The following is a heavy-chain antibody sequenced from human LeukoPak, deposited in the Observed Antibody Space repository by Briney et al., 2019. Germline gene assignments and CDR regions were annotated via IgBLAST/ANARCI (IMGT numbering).Heavy chain of an antibody. CDR2: INPNSGGT. J-gene: IGHJ5*02. Sequence: ASVKVSCKASGYTFTGYYMHWVRQAPGQGLEWMGRINPNSGGTNYAQKFQGRVTMTRDTSISTAYMELSGLRSDDTAVYYCARGVSSTSSLGWFDPWGQGTLVTVSS. V-gene: IGHV1-2*06. CDR3: ARGVSSTSSLGWFDP. CDR1: GYTFTGYY. D-gene: IGHD2-2*01.